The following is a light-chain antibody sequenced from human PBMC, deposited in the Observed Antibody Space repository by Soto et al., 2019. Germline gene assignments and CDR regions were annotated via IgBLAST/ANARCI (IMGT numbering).Light chain of an antibody. CDR2: SNN. CDR3: AAWDDSVNGVV. V-gene: IGLV1-44*01. Sequence: QSVLTQPPSASGTPGQRVTISCSGSSSNIGSNTVNWYQQLPGTAPKLLIYSNNQRPSGVPDRISGSKSGTSASLAISGLQSEDEADYYCAAWDDSVNGVVFGGGTKLTVL. J-gene: IGLJ2*01. CDR1: SSNIGSNT.